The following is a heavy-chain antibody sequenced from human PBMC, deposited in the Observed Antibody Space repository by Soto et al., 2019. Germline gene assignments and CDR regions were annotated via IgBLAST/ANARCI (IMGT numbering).Heavy chain of an antibody. J-gene: IGHJ4*02. CDR1: VGSISSYY. Sequence: QVQLQESGPGLVKPSETLSLTCTVSVGSISSYYWSWIRQPPGKGLEWIGYIYYSGSTNYNPTLKSRVTISVDTSKNQFSLMLSSVTAADTAVYYCASVYGDYLDYWGQGTLVTVSS. V-gene: IGHV4-59*01. D-gene: IGHD4-17*01. CDR2: IYYSGST. CDR3: ASVYGDYLDY.